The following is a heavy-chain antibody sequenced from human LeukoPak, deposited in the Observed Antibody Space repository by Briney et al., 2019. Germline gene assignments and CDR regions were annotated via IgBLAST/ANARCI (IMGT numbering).Heavy chain of an antibody. Sequence: GGSLRLSCAASGFTVSSNYVSWVRQAPGKGLEWVSVIYSGASTYYADSVKGRFTIPRDNSKNTLYLQMNSLRAEDTAVYYCAREGDGYRTTGYFDYWGQGTLVTVSS. J-gene: IGHJ4*02. CDR1: GFTVSSNY. CDR2: IYSGAST. V-gene: IGHV3-53*01. D-gene: IGHD5-24*01. CDR3: AREGDGYRTTGYFDY.